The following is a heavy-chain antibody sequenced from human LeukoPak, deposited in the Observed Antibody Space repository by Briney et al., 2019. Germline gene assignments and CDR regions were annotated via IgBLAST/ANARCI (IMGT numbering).Heavy chain of an antibody. J-gene: IGHJ4*02. CDR1: GFTFTSYW. D-gene: IGHD2-15*01. Sequence: GGSLRLSCAASGFTFTSYWMHWVRQAPGKGLVWLSRINSDGTITSYAYSLEGRFTISRDNAKNTVYLQMNSLRAEDTAVYYCAKQLGYCSDGSCYFPYWGQGTLVTVSS. V-gene: IGHV3-74*01. CDR2: INSDGTIT. CDR3: AKQLGYCSDGSCYFPY.